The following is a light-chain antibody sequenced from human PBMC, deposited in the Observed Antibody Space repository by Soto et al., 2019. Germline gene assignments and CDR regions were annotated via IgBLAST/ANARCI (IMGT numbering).Light chain of an antibody. CDR3: SSYAGSNDLV. CDR2: EVS. J-gene: IGLJ2*01. CDR1: ISDVGGYNY. Sequence: QSALTQPPSASGSPGQSVTISCTGTISDVGGYNYVSWYQQHPGKAPKVMIYEVSKRPSGVPDRFSGSKSGNTASLTVSGLQAEDEADYYCSSYAGSNDLVFGGGTKVTVL. V-gene: IGLV2-8*01.